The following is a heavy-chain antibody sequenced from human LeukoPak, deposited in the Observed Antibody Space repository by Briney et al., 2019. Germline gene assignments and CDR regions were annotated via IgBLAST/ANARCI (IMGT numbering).Heavy chain of an antibody. CDR1: GGSISSSNW. Sequence: SETLSLTCAVSGGSISSSNWWSWVRQPPGKGLEWIGEIYHSGSTNYNPSLKSRVTISVDKSKNQFSLKLSSVTAADTAVYYCARAVAGTSYYFDYWGQGTLVTVSS. D-gene: IGHD6-19*01. V-gene: IGHV4-4*02. J-gene: IGHJ4*02. CDR3: ARAVAGTSYYFDY. CDR2: IYHSGST.